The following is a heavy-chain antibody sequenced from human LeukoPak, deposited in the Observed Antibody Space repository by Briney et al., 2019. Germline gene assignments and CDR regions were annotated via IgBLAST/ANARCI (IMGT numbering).Heavy chain of an antibody. CDR2: INHSGST. V-gene: IGHV4-34*01. CDR3: ARGRLFPGY. CDR1: GGTFSGYY. D-gene: IGHD3-10*01. Sequence: SETLCLTCAASGGTFSGYYLRWIRQAPGKGLEWIGEINHSGSTNYNPSLKSRVTISLDKSKNHLFLKLSTLTAADTAVYYCARGRLFPGYWGQGTLVTASS. J-gene: IGHJ4*02.